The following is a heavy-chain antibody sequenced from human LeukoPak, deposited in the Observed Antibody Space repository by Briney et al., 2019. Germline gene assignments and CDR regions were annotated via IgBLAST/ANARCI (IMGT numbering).Heavy chain of an antibody. J-gene: IGHJ6*03. Sequence: GGSLRLSCAASGFTFDDYTMHWVRQAPGKGLEWVSLISWDGGSTYYADSVKGRFTISRDNAKNSLFLQMNSLRAEDTAVYYCARCGYSYYYLLADYDYYMDVWGKGTTVTVSS. CDR3: ARCGYSYYYLLADYDYYMDV. D-gene: IGHD5-18*01. CDR1: GFTFDDYT. CDR2: ISWDGGST. V-gene: IGHV3-43*01.